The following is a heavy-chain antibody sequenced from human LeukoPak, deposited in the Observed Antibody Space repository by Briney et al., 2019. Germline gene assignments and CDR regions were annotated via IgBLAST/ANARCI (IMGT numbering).Heavy chain of an antibody. D-gene: IGHD5-12*01. CDR2: ISWNSGGI. CDR1: GFSLDGYA. CDR3: ARYRAQSGYSGYYYDY. Sequence: GGSLRLSCAASGFSLDGYAMHWVRQAPGKGLEWVSGISWNSGGIGYADSVKDRFTISRDNAKNSLYLQMNSLRAEDTAVYYCARYRAQSGYSGYYYDYWGQGTLVTVSS. J-gene: IGHJ4*02. V-gene: IGHV3-9*01.